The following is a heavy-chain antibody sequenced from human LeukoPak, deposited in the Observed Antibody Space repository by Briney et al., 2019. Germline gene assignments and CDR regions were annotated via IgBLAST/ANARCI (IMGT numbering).Heavy chain of an antibody. D-gene: IGHD3-22*01. Sequence: PGGSLRLSCAASGFTFSSYRTNWVRQAPGKGLEWVSYISSSSSTIYYADSVKGRFTISRDNAKNSLYLQMNSLRAEDTAVYYCTRDWGGLTYYYDSSGADYWGQGTLVTVSS. CDR1: GFTFSSYR. CDR3: TRDWGGLTYYYDSSGADY. V-gene: IGHV3-48*01. CDR2: ISSSSSTI. J-gene: IGHJ4*02.